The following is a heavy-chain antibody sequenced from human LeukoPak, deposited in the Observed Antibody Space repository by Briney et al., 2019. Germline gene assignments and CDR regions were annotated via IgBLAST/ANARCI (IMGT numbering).Heavy chain of an antibody. D-gene: IGHD3-22*01. V-gene: IGHV1-8*01. CDR3: ARGPHYYDSSGNFDY. CDR1: GYTFTSYD. Sequence: ASVKVSCKASGYTFTSYDINWVRQATGQGLGWMGWMNPNSGNTGYAQKFQGRVTMTRNTSISTAYMELSSLRSEDTAVYYCARGPHYYDSSGNFDYWGQGTLVTVSS. CDR2: MNPNSGNT. J-gene: IGHJ4*02.